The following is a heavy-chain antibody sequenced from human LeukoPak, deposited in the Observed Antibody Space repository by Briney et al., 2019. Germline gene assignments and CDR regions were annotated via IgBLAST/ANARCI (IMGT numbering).Heavy chain of an antibody. Sequence: PGESLRLSCAASGFTFSSYSMNWVRQAPGKGLEWVSSISSSSSYIYYADSVKGRFTISRDNAKNSLYLQMNSLRAEDTAVYYCARDSEIMTTVTNWFVPWGQGTLVTVSS. V-gene: IGHV3-21*01. CDR3: ARDSEIMTTVTNWFVP. CDR2: ISSSSSYI. CDR1: GFTFSSYS. D-gene: IGHD4-11*01. J-gene: IGHJ5*02.